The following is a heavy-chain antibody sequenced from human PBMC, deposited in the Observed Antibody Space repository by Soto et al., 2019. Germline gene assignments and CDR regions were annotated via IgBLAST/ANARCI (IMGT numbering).Heavy chain of an antibody. Sequence: EVQVVEYGGGLVKPGESLRLSCAASGFSFRNYRMNWVRQAPGKGLEWVSSIGGRSTDIYYGDSVRGRFTISRDNAKNSVYLQMNSLRAEDTAIYSCSRVGEGSIVLRDNWFDPWGQGTVVTVSS. J-gene: IGHJ5*02. CDR1: GFSFRNYR. D-gene: IGHD3-16*01. CDR3: SRVGEGSIVLRDNWFDP. CDR2: IGGRSTDI. V-gene: IGHV3-21*01.